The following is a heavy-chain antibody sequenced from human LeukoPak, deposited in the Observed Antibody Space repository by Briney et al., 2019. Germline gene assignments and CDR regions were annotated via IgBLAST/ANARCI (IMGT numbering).Heavy chain of an antibody. CDR3: ARDTHSGSYDY. Sequence: GGSLRLSCAASGFTFDDYAMHWVRQAPGKGLEWVSGISWNSGSIGYADSVKGRFTISRDNAKNSLYLQMNSLRAEDTAVYYCARDTHSGSYDYWGQGTLVTVSS. V-gene: IGHV3-9*01. CDR2: ISWNSGSI. J-gene: IGHJ4*02. CDR1: GFTFDDYA. D-gene: IGHD1-26*01.